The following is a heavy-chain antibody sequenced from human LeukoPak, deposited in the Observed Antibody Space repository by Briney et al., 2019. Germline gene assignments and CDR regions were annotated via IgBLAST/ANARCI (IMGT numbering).Heavy chain of an antibody. D-gene: IGHD2-15*01. CDR2: IGAYHGDT. V-gene: IGHV1-18*04. Sequence: ASVTVSCKPSGYTFTSFGISWVRQAPGQGLEWMGLIGAYHGDTNNAQKFQGRVPMTTDTSTSTAYMDLRSLRSDDTAVYYCTRDHCSGDNCPSFDYWGQGPLVTVSS. CDR3: TRDHCSGDNCPSFDY. CDR1: GYTFTSFG. J-gene: IGHJ4*02.